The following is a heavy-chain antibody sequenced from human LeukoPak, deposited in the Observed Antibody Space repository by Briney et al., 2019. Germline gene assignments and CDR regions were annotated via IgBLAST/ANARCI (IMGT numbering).Heavy chain of an antibody. CDR2: VKQDGSEK. V-gene: IGHV3-7*03. CDR3: ARGDTAIDY. D-gene: IGHD5-18*01. CDR1: GFPFNAYW. Sequence: PGGSLRLSCAASGFPFNAYWMSWVRQAPGKGLEWVANVKQDGSEKYYVDSVKGRFTISRDNAKNSLYLQMNSLRAEDTAVYYCARGDTAIDYWGQGTLVTVSS. J-gene: IGHJ4*02.